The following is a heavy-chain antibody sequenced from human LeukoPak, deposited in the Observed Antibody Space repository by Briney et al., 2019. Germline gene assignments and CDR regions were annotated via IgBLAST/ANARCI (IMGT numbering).Heavy chain of an antibody. J-gene: IGHJ4*02. Sequence: SETLSLTCAVYGGSFNGYSWSWIRQPPGKGLEWIGEINHSGSTNYNPSLKSRVTISVDTSKNQFSLKLSSVTAADTAVYYCARAPRYSGGDYWGQGTLVTVSS. CDR2: INHSGST. V-gene: IGHV4-34*01. D-gene: IGHD1-26*01. CDR1: GGSFNGYS. CDR3: ARAPRYSGGDY.